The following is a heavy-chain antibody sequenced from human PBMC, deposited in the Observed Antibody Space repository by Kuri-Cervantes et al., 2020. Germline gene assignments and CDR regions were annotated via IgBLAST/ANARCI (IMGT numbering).Heavy chain of an antibody. J-gene: IGHJ3*02. D-gene: IGHD6-13*01. CDR1: GYTFTSYG. Sequence: ASVKVSCKASGYTFTSYGISWVRQAPGQGLEWMGWISTNTGNPTYAQGFTGRFVFSLDTSVSTAYLQISSLKAEDTAVYYCARVGSSWFFGAFDIWGQGTMVTVSS. CDR2: ISTNTGNP. CDR3: ARVGSSWFFGAFDI. V-gene: IGHV7-4-1*02.